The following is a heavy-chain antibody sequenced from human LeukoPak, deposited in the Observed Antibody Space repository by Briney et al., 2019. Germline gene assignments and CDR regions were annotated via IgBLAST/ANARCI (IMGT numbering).Heavy chain of an antibody. CDR1: GYSFTSYW. J-gene: IGHJ4*02. V-gene: IGHV5-51*01. Sequence: GESLKISCKGSGYSFTSYWIGWVRQMPGKGLEWMGIIYPGDSDTRYSPSFQGQVTISADKSVSTAYLQWSSLKASDTAMYYCASYGSGSYYIRNYYFDYWGQGTLVTVSS. CDR3: ASYGSGSYYIRNYYFDY. D-gene: IGHD3-10*01. CDR2: IYPGDSDT.